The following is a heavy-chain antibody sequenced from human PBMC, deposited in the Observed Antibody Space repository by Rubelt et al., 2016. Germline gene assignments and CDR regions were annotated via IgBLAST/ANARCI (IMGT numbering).Heavy chain of an antibody. J-gene: IGHJ4*02. V-gene: IGHV1-18*01. CDR1: GYTFTSYG. CDR3: ARIDYGGNGGNY. Sequence: QVQLVQSGAEVKKPGPSVKVSCKPSGYTFTSYGISWVRPAPGHRLQRMGLFSAYNGNTNYAQKLQGRVTMTTDTSTSTAYMELRSLRSDDTAVYYWARIDYGGNGGNYWGQGTLVTVSS. CDR2: FSAYNGNT. D-gene: IGHD4-23*01.